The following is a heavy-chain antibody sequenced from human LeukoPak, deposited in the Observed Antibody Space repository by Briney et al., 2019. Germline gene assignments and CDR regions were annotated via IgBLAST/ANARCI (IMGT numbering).Heavy chain of an antibody. CDR3: ARNFGRAPDY. CDR2: ISSGGRTI. J-gene: IGHJ4*02. D-gene: IGHD3-10*01. CDR1: GFTFSSYA. V-gene: IGHV3-48*03. Sequence: PGGSLRLSCAASGFTFSSYAMNWVRQAPGKGLEWASYISSGGRTIYYADSVKGRFTISRDNAKNSLYLQMNSLRVEDTAVYYCARNFGRAPDYWGQGTLVTVSS.